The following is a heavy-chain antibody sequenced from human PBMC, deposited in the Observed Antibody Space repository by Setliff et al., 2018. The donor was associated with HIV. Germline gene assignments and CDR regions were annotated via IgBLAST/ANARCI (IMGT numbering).Heavy chain of an antibody. CDR1: GGSIRSFF. D-gene: IGHD5-12*01. Sequence: PSETLSLTCTVSGGSIRSFFWSWIRQPPEKGLEWIGHIYTSGSTNYNPSLKSRVTMSVDTSKNQFSLNLSSVTAADTAVYYCALDPGYRRDYWGQGTLVTVSS. CDR3: ALDPGYRRDY. V-gene: IGHV4-4*08. CDR2: IYTSGST. J-gene: IGHJ4*02.